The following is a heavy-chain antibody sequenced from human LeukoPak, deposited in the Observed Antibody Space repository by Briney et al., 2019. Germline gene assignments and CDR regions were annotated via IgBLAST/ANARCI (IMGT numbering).Heavy chain of an antibody. CDR1: GFTFSSYS. CDR2: ISSSSSYI. CDR3: ARDTHDISLYYYYYMDV. Sequence: GGSLRLSCAASGFTFSSYSMNWVRQAPGKGLEWVSSISSSSSYIYYADSVKGRFTISRDNAKSSLYLQMNSLRAEDTAVYYCARDTHDISLYYYYYMDVWGKGTTVTVSS. D-gene: IGHD3-9*01. V-gene: IGHV3-21*01. J-gene: IGHJ6*03.